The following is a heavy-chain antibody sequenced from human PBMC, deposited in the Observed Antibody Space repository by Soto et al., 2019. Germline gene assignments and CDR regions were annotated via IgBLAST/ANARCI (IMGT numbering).Heavy chain of an antibody. CDR1: GYTFTSYG. V-gene: IGHV1-18*01. CDR2: ISAYNGDT. D-gene: IGHD2-8*01. CDR3: ARSSCTFPPPRYYNCSVV. Sequence: ASVKVSCKASGYTFTSYGFSWVRQAPGQGLEWMGWISAYNGDTNYPQKFQARVTMTTDTSTSTAYLDLRSLRSDDTAVYYCARSSCTFPPPRYYNCSVVWDQATSVTLS. J-gene: IGHJ6*02.